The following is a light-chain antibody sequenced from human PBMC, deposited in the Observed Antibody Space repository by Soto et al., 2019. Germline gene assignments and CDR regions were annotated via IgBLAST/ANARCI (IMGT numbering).Light chain of an antibody. CDR3: NSYTSSSTLDV. V-gene: IGLV2-14*01. J-gene: IGLJ1*01. CDR1: NNDVGGYNY. CDR2: KVS. Sequence: QSVLTQPASVSGSPGQSITISCTGTNNDVGGYNYVSWYQQHPGKAPKLMIYKVSNRPSGVSNRFSGSKSGNTASLTISGLQAEDEADYYCNSYTSSSTLDVFGTGTKLTVL.